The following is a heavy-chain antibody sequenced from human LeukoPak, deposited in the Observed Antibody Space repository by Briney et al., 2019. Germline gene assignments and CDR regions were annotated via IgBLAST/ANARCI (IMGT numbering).Heavy chain of an antibody. J-gene: IGHJ4*02. V-gene: IGHV1-18*01. CDR3: ARRGLGTTQRYFEY. D-gene: IGHD1-7*01. CDR2: ISAYNGHT. Sequence: GASVMVSCKASGYTFTDYDITWVRQAPGQGLEWMGWISAYNGHTNYAQKLQGRITVTTDTSTSTSYMELRSLRSDDTAVYYCARRGLGTTQRYFEYWGQGTLVIVSS. CDR1: GYTFTDYD.